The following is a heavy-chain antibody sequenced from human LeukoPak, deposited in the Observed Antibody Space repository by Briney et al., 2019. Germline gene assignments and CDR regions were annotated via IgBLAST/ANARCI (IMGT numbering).Heavy chain of an antibody. V-gene: IGHV3-30-3*01. CDR1: GFTFSDYY. D-gene: IGHD6-19*01. CDR2: ISYDGSNK. CDR3: ARDPGYSSGWYLGY. Sequence: GGSLRLSCAASGFTFSDYYMSWIRQAPGKGLEWVAVISYDGSNKYYADSAKGRFTISRDNSKNTLYLQMNSLRAEDTAVYYCARDPGYSSGWYLGYWGQGTLVTVSS. J-gene: IGHJ4*02.